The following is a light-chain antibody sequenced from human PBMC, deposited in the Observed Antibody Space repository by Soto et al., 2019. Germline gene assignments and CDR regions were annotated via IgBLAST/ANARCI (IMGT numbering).Light chain of an antibody. Sequence: QSVLTQPASVSGSPGQSITISCTGTNSDVGGYNYVSWYQHHPGKAPKLMIYDVSNRPSGVSNRFSGSKSGNTASLTISGLQGEDEADYYCVSYTSISTHVFGTGTKVTVL. J-gene: IGLJ1*01. V-gene: IGLV2-14*01. CDR2: DVS. CDR1: NSDVGGYNY. CDR3: VSYTSISTHV.